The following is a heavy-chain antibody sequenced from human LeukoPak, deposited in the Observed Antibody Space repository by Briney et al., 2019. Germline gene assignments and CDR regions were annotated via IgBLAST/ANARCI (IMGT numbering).Heavy chain of an antibody. CDR3: ARAGYSSSWSPPYYYYMDV. Sequence: GGSLRLSCAASGFTFSSYGMHWVRQAPGKGLELVAFIRYDGSNKYYADSVKGRFTISRDNAKNSLYLQMNSLRAEDTAVYYCARAGYSSSWSPPYYYYMDVWGKGTTVTVSS. CDR2: IRYDGSNK. D-gene: IGHD6-13*01. CDR1: GFTFSSYG. J-gene: IGHJ6*03. V-gene: IGHV3-30*02.